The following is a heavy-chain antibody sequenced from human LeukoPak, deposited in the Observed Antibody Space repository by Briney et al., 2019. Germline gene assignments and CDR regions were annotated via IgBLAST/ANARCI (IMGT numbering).Heavy chain of an antibody. J-gene: IGHJ4*02. D-gene: IGHD1-26*01. CDR2: ISNTGSPI. Sequence: GGSLRLSCVVSGFTYRKEEMNWVPKAPGKGLEWIAYISNTGSPIHYRDSVKGRFTISRDNAQSSLFLQMNSLRPDDTAIYYCARGGNYAPFDYWGKGALVAVSS. V-gene: IGHV3-48*03. CDR3: ARGGNYAPFDY. CDR1: GFTYRKEE.